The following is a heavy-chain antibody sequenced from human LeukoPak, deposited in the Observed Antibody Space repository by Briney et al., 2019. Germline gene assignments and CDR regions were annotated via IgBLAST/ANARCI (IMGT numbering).Heavy chain of an antibody. D-gene: IGHD3-22*01. V-gene: IGHV4-39*07. CDR1: GASISSSSYY. Sequence: SETLSLTCTVSGASISSSSYYWGWIRQPPGKGLEWIGCIYYSGSTYYNPSLKSRVTISVDTSKNQISLKLNSVTAADTAVYYCARQRDSSGYYLLDYWGQGTLVTVSS. CDR2: IYYSGST. CDR3: ARQRDSSGYYLLDY. J-gene: IGHJ4*02.